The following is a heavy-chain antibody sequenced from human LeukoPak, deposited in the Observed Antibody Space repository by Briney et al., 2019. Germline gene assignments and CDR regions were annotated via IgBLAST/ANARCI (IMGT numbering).Heavy chain of an antibody. Sequence: GASVNVSCKASGYTFTSYGISWVRQAPGQGLEWMGWISAYNGNTNYAQKLQGRVTMTTDTSTSTAYMELRGLRSDDTAVYYCARDRGTVVTLEYSDYWGQGTLVTVSS. J-gene: IGHJ4*02. CDR2: ISAYNGNT. CDR3: ARDRGTVVTLEYSDY. CDR1: GYTFTSYG. D-gene: IGHD4-23*01. V-gene: IGHV1-18*01.